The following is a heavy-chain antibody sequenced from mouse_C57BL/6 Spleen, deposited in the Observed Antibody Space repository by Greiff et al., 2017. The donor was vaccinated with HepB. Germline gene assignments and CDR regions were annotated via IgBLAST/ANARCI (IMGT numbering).Heavy chain of an antibody. CDR2: IDPENGDT. CDR3: TTYGYDYVNY. V-gene: IGHV14-4*01. J-gene: IGHJ2*01. D-gene: IGHD2-4*01. CDR1: GFNIKDDY. Sequence: VQLQQSGAELVRPGASVKLSCTASGFNIKDDYMHWVKQRPEQGLDWIGWIDPENGDTEYASKFQGKATITADTSSNTAYLQLSSLTSEDTAVYYCTTYGYDYVNYWGQGTTLTVSS.